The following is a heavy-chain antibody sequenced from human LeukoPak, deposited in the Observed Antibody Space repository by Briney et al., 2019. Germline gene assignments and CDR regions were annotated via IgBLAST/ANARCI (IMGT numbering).Heavy chain of an antibody. CDR2: INPNSGGT. J-gene: IGHJ4*02. CDR1: GYTFTGYY. D-gene: IGHD3-22*01. CDR3: ARGLRYYDSSGYIDY. Sequence: ASVKVSCXASGYTFTGYYMHRVRQAPGQGLEWMGRINPNSGGTNYAQKFQGRVTMTRGTSISTAYMELSRLRSDGTAVYYCARGLRYYDSSGYIDYWGQGTLVTVSS. V-gene: IGHV1-2*06.